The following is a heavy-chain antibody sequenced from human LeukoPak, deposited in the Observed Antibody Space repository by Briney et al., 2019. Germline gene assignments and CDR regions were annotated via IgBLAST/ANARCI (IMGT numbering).Heavy chain of an antibody. D-gene: IGHD6-19*01. J-gene: IGHJ4*02. CDR1: GYTFTSYD. CDR2: MNPNSGNT. CDR3: ARVAGGSGWYQVEYFDY. Sequence: ASVKVSCKASGYTFTSYDINRVRQATGQGLEWMGWMNPNSGNTGYAQKFQGRVTITRNTSISTAYMELSSLRSEDTAVYYCARVAGGSGWYQVEYFDYWGQGTLVTVSS. V-gene: IGHV1-8*03.